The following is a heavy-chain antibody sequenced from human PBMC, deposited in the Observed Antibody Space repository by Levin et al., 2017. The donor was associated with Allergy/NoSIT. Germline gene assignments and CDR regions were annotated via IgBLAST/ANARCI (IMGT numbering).Heavy chain of an antibody. CDR3: ARDRPYFDY. CDR1: GYTFSGHY. J-gene: IGHJ4*02. Sequence: RASVKVSCKASGYTFSGHYMHWVRQAPGQGLEWMGWINPNSGGTNYAQKFQGRVTMTRDTSISTAYMELSRLRSDDTAVYYCARDRPYFDYWGQGTLVTVSS. CDR2: INPNSGGT. V-gene: IGHV1-2*02.